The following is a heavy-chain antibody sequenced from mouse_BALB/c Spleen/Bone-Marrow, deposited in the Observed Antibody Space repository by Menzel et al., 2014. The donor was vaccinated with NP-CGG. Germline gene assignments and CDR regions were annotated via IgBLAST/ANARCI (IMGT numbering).Heavy chain of an antibody. CDR3: ARGLYGNYGE. Sequence: QVQLQQPGAELMKPGTSVKISCKATGYIFSSYWIDWIKQRPGRGLEWIGEILPGSGRANYNENFKGKATFTADTSSNTAYMQLSSLTSEDSAVYYCARGLYGNYGEWGQGASVTISS. D-gene: IGHD2-1*01. J-gene: IGHJ4*01. CDR2: ILPGSGRA. CDR1: GYIFSSYW. V-gene: IGHV1-9*01.